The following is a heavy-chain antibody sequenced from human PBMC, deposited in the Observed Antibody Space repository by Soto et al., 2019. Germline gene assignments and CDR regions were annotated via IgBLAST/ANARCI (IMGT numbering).Heavy chain of an antibody. Sequence: QVQLVESGGGVVQPGRSLRLSCAASGFTFSSYAMHWVRQAPGKGLEWVAVISYDGSNKYYADSVKGRFTISRDNSKNTLYLQMNSRRAEDTAVYYCARAWGSSGYYLNWFDPWGQGTLVTVSS. D-gene: IGHD3-22*01. CDR3: ARAWGSSGYYLNWFDP. CDR2: ISYDGSNK. J-gene: IGHJ5*02. V-gene: IGHV3-30-3*01. CDR1: GFTFSSYA.